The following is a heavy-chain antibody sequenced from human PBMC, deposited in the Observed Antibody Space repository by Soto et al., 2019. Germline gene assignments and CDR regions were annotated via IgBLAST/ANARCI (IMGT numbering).Heavy chain of an antibody. CDR1: GGSFSGYY. CDR2: INHSGST. Sequence: SSETLSLTCAVYGGSFSGYYWSWIRQPPGKGLEWIGEINHSGSTNYNPSLKSRVTISVDTSKNQFSLKLSSVTAADTAVYYCARRNAFDIWGQGTMVTVSS. J-gene: IGHJ3*02. CDR3: ARRNAFDI. V-gene: IGHV4-34*01.